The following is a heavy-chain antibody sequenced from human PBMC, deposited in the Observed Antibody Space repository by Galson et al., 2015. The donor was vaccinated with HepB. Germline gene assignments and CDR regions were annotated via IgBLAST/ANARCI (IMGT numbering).Heavy chain of an antibody. CDR3: ARDGHSGSYWGRNDAFDI. CDR2: IWYDGSNK. CDR1: GFTFSSYG. V-gene: IGHV3-33*01. Sequence: SLRLSCAASGFTFSSYGMHWVRQAPGKGLEWVAVIWYDGSNKYYADSVKGRFTISRDNSKNTLYLQMNSLRAEDTAVYYCARDGHSGSYWGRNDAFDIWGQGTMVTVSS. D-gene: IGHD1-26*01. J-gene: IGHJ3*02.